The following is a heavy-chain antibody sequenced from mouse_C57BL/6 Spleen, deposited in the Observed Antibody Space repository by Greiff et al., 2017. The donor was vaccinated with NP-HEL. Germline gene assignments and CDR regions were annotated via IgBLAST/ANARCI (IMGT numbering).Heavy chain of an antibody. CDR1: GFTFSSYG. J-gene: IGHJ2*01. CDR3: ARQRPFDY. V-gene: IGHV5-6*02. Sequence: DVMLVESGGDLVKPGGSLKLSCAASGFTFSSYGMSWVRQTPDKRLEWVATISSGGSYTYYPDSLKGRFTITTDNAKNTLYLQLSSLKSEDTAMYYSARQRPFDYWGQGTTLTVSS. CDR2: ISSGGSYT.